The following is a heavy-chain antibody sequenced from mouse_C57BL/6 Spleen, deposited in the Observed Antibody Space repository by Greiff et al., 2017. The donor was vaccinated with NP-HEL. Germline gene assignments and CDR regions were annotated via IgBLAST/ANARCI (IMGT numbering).Heavy chain of an antibody. D-gene: IGHD2-3*01. V-gene: IGHV1-69*01. Sequence: VQLQESGAELVMPGASVKLSCKASGYTFTSYWMHWVKQRPGQGLEWIGEIDPSDSYTNYNQKFKGKSTLTVDKSSSTSYMQLSSLTSEDSAVYYGARRGLLAWFAYWGQGTLVTVSA. J-gene: IGHJ3*01. CDR2: IDPSDSYT. CDR1: GYTFTSYW. CDR3: ARRGLLAWFAY.